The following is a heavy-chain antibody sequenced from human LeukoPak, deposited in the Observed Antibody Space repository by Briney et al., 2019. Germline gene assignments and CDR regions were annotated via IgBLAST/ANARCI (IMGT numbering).Heavy chain of an antibody. CDR2: IYHSGST. CDR3: ASAHYRITGTTRLGWFDP. V-gene: IGHV4-30-2*01. CDR1: GGSISSGGYY. Sequence: SETLSLTCTVSGGSISSGGYYWSWIRQPPGKGLEWIGYIYHSGSTYYNPSLKSRVTISVDRSKNQFSLKLSSVTAADMAVYYCASAHYRITGTTRLGWFDPWGQGTLVTVSS. J-gene: IGHJ5*02. D-gene: IGHD1-7*01.